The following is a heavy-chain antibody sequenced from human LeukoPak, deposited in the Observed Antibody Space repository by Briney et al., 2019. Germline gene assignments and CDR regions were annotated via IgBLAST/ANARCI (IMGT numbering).Heavy chain of an antibody. D-gene: IGHD3-10*01. CDR3: SGRYGPGPV. CDR2: IVPDGRDT. CDR1: GYTFAAHH. J-gene: IGHJ4*02. V-gene: IGHV1-2*02. Sequence: ASVKVSCKASGYTFAAHHIHWVRQAPGQGLEWMGWIVPDGRDTKYSQKFQDRMTLTTDTSTHTAYMELSRLIPDDTAVYYCSGRYGPGPVWGQGTLISASP.